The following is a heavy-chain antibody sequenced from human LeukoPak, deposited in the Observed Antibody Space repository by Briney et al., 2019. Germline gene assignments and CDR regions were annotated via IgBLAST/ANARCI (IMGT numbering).Heavy chain of an antibody. V-gene: IGHV4-39*01. CDR2: IYYSGST. CDR1: GGSISSSSYY. J-gene: IGHJ4*02. CDR3: ASPRSRPSGIWFGELPPSQYYFDY. D-gene: IGHD3-10*01. Sequence: SETLSLTCTVSGGSISSSSYYWGWIRQPPGKGLEWIGSIYYSGSTYYNPSLKSRVTISVDTSKNQFSLKLSSVTAADTAVYYCASPRSRPSGIWFGELPPSQYYFDYWGQGTLVTVSS.